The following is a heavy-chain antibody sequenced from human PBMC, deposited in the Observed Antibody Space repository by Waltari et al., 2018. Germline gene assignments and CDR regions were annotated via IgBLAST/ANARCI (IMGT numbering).Heavy chain of an antibody. V-gene: IGHV3-48*01. CDR1: GFIFSTYS. CDR2: ISGSGNFI. CDR3: ARATYYYDISGQRTDAFDI. D-gene: IGHD3-22*01. J-gene: IGHJ3*02. Sequence: EVQLVESGGGLVQPGGSLRLSCAASGFIFSTYSMNWVRQAPGKGVEWVSYISGSGNFIYYADSLKGRFIISRDNAKNLLFLQMNSLRADDTAVYYCARATYYYDISGQRTDAFDIWGQGTMVTVSS.